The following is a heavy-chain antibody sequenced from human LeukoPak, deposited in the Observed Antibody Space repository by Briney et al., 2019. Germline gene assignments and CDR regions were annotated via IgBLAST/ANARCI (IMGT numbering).Heavy chain of an antibody. D-gene: IGHD3-9*01. CDR2: ISYDGSNK. Sequence: GGSLRLSCAASGFTFSSYAMHWVRQAPGKRLEWVAVISYDGSNKYYADSVKGRFTISRDNSKNTLYLQMNSLRAEDTAVYYCARDPGILTGDFDYWGQGTPVTVSS. V-gene: IGHV3-30-3*01. CDR3: ARDPGILTGDFDY. CDR1: GFTFSSYA. J-gene: IGHJ4*02.